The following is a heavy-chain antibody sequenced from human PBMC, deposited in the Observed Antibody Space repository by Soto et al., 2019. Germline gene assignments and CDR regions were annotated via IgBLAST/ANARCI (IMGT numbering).Heavy chain of an antibody. D-gene: IGHD3-10*01. J-gene: IGHJ6*03. V-gene: IGHV1-18*01. CDR3: ARVWFGELHMTYYYYMDV. CDR2: ISAYNGNT. Sequence: GASVKVSCKASGYTFTSYGISWVRQAPGQGLEWMGWISAYNGNTNYAQKLQGRVTMTTDTSTSTAYMELRSLRSDDTAVYYCARVWFGELHMTYYYYMDVWGKGTTVTVSS. CDR1: GYTFTSYG.